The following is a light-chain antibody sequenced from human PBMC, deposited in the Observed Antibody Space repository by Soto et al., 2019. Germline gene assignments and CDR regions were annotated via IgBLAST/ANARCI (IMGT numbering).Light chain of an antibody. J-gene: IGKJ1*01. Sequence: IQLTQSPSTLSASARDRATITCRASQSINSYLNWYQQKPGKAPKPLIYAASSLQSVVASLFSSSGSGKDFTLTISSLQPEYFATYYCQQSYSTPRTFGQGTKVDI. CDR3: QQSYSTPRT. V-gene: IGKV1-39*01. CDR1: QSINSY. CDR2: AAS.